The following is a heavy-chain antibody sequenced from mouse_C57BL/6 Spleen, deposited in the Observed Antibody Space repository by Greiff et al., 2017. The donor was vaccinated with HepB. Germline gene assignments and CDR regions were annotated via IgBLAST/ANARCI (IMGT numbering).Heavy chain of an antibody. CDR3: ARGGYYGGFDY. CDR2: IYPSDSET. CDR1: GYTFTSYW. J-gene: IGHJ2*01. V-gene: IGHV1-61*01. Sequence: QVQLQQPGAELVRPGSSVKLSCKASGYTFTSYWMDWVKQRPGQGLEWIGNIYPSDSETHYNQKFKDKATLTVDKSSSTAYMQLSSLTSEDSAVYYCARGGYYGGFDYWGQGTTLTVSS. D-gene: IGHD1-1*02.